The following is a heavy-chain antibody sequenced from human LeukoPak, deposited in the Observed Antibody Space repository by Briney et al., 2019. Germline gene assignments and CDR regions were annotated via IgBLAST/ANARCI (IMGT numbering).Heavy chain of an antibody. CDR1: GGSFTGTTYY. Sequence: PSETLSLTCSVSGGSFTGTTYYWAWIRQPPGKGLEWIGSVYYSGSTSYSPSLKSRVTISVDTSKKQFSLRLSSVSAADTAVYYCARNVSAGYFDYWGQGTLLTVSS. J-gene: IGHJ4*02. D-gene: IGHD2-8*01. CDR3: ARNVSAGYFDY. CDR2: VYYSGST. V-gene: IGHV4-39*01.